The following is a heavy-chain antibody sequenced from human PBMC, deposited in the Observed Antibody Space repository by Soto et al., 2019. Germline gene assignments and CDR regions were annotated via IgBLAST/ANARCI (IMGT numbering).Heavy chain of an antibody. V-gene: IGHV4-59*01. CDR1: GGSISSYY. Sequence: QVQLQESGPGLVKPSETLSLTCTVSGGSISSYYWSWIRQPPGKGLEWIGYIYYSGSTNYNPSLKSRVTISVDTSKNQFSLKLSSVTAADTAVYYCARTTMVRGATFDYWGQGTLVTVSS. CDR3: ARTTMVRGATFDY. J-gene: IGHJ4*02. D-gene: IGHD3-10*01. CDR2: IYYSGST.